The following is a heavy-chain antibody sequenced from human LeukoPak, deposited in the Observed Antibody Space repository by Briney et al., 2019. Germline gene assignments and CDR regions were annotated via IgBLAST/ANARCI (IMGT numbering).Heavy chain of an antibody. CDR2: IKSKTDGGTT. CDR3: TTIVGATIHY. D-gene: IGHD1-26*01. J-gene: IGHJ4*02. Sequence: KPGGSLRLSCAASGFTFSNARMSCVRQAPGKGLEWVGRIKSKTDGGTTDYAAPVKGRFTVSRDDSKNTLYLQMNSLKTEDTAAYYCTTIVGATIHYWGQGTLVTVSS. V-gene: IGHV3-15*01. CDR1: GFTFSNAR.